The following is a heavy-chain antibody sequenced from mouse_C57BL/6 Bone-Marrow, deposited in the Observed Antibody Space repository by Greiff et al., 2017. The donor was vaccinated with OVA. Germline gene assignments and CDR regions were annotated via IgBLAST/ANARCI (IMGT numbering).Heavy chain of an antibody. CDR3: VYDGYYEYFDV. Sequence: QVQLQQSGAELARPGASVTMSCTASGYTFTSYTMHWVQQRPGQGLEWIGYINPSSGYTKYNQKFKDKATLTADKSSSTAYMQLSSLTSEDSAVYYCVYDGYYEYFDVWGTGTTVTVSS. D-gene: IGHD2-3*01. CDR2: INPSSGYT. J-gene: IGHJ1*03. V-gene: IGHV1-4*01. CDR1: GYTFTSYT.